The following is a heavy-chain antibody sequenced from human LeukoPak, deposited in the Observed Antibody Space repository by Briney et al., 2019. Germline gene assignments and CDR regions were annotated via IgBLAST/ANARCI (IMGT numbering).Heavy chain of an antibody. CDR1: GFTFNSCE. V-gene: IGHV3-21*05. CDR3: ARGFGSGWYGYFQH. D-gene: IGHD6-19*01. CDR2: ISSSSSYT. J-gene: IGHJ1*01. Sequence: GGSLRLSCAASGFTFNSCEMNWVRQAPGKGLEWVSNISSSSSYTNYADSVKGRFTISRDNAKNSLYLQMNSLRAEDTAVYYCARGFGSGWYGYFQHWGQGTLVIVSS.